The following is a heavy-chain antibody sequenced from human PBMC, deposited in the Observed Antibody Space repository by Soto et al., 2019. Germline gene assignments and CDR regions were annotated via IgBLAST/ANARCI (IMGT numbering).Heavy chain of an antibody. CDR1: GFTFSSYS. D-gene: IGHD3-16*01. Sequence: GGSLRLSCAASGFTFSSYSMNWVRQAPGKGLEWVSYISSSSTIYYADSVKGRFTISRDNAKNSLYLQMNSLRAEDTAVYYCARNDYIWGSLSWAFDIWGQGTMVTVSS. V-gene: IGHV3-48*01. J-gene: IGHJ3*02. CDR3: ARNDYIWGSLSWAFDI. CDR2: ISSSSTI.